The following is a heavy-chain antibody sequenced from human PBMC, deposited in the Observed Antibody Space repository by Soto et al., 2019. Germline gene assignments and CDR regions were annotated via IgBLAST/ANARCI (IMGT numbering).Heavy chain of an antibody. Sequence: PGGSLRLSCAASGFTFSSYAMSWVRQAPGKGLEWVSAISGSGGSTYYADSVKGRFTISRDNSKNTLHLQMNSLRAEDTAVYYCAKDYHCSSTSCYGVFDYWGQGSLVTGSS. D-gene: IGHD2-2*01. CDR3: AKDYHCSSTSCYGVFDY. CDR1: GFTFSSYA. J-gene: IGHJ4*02. V-gene: IGHV3-23*01. CDR2: ISGSGGST.